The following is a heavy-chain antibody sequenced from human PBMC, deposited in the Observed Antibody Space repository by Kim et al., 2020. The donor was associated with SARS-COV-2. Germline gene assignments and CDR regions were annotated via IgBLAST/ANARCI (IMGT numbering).Heavy chain of an antibody. Sequence: SVKVSCKASGFTFTSSAVQWVRQARGQRLEWIGWIVVGSGNTNYTQRFQERLTITRDVSASTTYMELSGLRSEDTAVYYCAAATGVGPTSHAFDIWGQGTMVTVSS. CDR1: GFTFTSSA. CDR3: AAATGVGPTSHAFDI. V-gene: IGHV1-58*01. D-gene: IGHD1-26*01. J-gene: IGHJ3*02. CDR2: IVVGSGNT.